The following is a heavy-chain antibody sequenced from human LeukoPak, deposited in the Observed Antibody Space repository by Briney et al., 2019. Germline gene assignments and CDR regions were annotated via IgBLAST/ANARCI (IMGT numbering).Heavy chain of an antibody. V-gene: IGHV4-30-2*01. CDR2: MYHNGST. D-gene: IGHD1-26*01. Sequence: PSETLSLTCAVSGGSISSGGHSWSWIRQPPGKGLEWIGYMYHNGSTYYNPSLKSRGTISVDRSKNHFSLKLKSVTAADTAVYYCARVKVAGWEPLRRGGIYFDYWGQGALVTVSS. CDR1: GGSISSGGHS. J-gene: IGHJ4*02. CDR3: ARVKVAGWEPLRRGGIYFDY.